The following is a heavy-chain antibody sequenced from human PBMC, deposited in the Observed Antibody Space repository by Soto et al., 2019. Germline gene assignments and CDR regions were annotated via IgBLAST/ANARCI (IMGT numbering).Heavy chain of an antibody. Sequence: EVQVLESGGGLVQPGGSLRLSCAASGFTFKNYAMTWVRQAPGKGLEWVSVISDSGAGTYYADSVKGRFTISRDNSKNRLSLQMNSLRAEDTAVYYCAKGPSSGWYYFDFWGQGTLVTVSS. D-gene: IGHD6-19*01. V-gene: IGHV3-23*01. CDR1: GFTFKNYA. J-gene: IGHJ4*02. CDR2: ISDSGAGT. CDR3: AKGPSSGWYYFDF.